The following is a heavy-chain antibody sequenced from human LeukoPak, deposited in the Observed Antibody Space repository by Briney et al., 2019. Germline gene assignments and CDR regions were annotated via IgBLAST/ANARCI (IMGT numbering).Heavy chain of an antibody. CDR3: TRDPAPAAVDY. Sequence: GGSLRLSCTASGFTFGAYAMSWVRQAPGKGLEWVGFIRSKAYGGTTEYAASVKGRFTISRDDSKSIAYLQINSLKTEDTAMYYCTRDPAPAAVDYWGQGTLVTVSS. D-gene: IGHD6-13*01. V-gene: IGHV3-49*04. CDR2: IRSKAYGGTT. J-gene: IGHJ4*02. CDR1: GFTFGAYA.